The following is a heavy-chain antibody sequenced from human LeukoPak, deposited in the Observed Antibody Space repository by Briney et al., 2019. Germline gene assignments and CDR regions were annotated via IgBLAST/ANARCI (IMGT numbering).Heavy chain of an antibody. D-gene: IGHD6-19*01. J-gene: IGHJ5*02. CDR3: ARPSTGSGWYVPWFDP. CDR1: GGSISSSSYC. CDR2: IYYSGST. Sequence: SETLSLTCTVSGGSISSSSYCWGWIRQPPGKGLEWIGSIYYSGSTYYNPSLKSRVTISVDTSKNQFSLKLSSVTAADTAVHYCARPSTGSGWYVPWFDPWGQGTLVTVSS. V-gene: IGHV4-39*01.